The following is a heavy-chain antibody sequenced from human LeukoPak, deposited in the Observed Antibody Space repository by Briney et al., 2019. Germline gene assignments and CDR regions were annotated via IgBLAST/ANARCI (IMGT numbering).Heavy chain of an antibody. V-gene: IGHV3-30*19. CDR3: ARDFRGFDP. Sequence: PGRSLRLSCAASGFTFSGYGMHWVRQAPGKGLEWVAVISYDGSNKYYADSVKGRFTISRDNSKNTLYLQMNSLRAEDTAVYYCARDFRGFDPWGQGTLVTVSS. J-gene: IGHJ5*02. CDR2: ISYDGSNK. D-gene: IGHD3-10*01. CDR1: GFTFSGYG.